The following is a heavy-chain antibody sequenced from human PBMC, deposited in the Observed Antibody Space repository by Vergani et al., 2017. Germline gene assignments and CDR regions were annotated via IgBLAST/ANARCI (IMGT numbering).Heavy chain of an antibody. CDR1: GGTFSSYA. CDR2: IIPIFGTA. D-gene: IGHD1-20*01. Sequence: QVQLVQSGAEVKKPGSSVKVSCKASGGTFSSYAISWVRQAPGQGLEWMGGIIPIFGTANYAQKFQGRVTITADKSTSTAYMELSSLSSEDTAVYYCARVYNWNYYYYYGMDVWGQGTTVTVSS. J-gene: IGHJ6*02. V-gene: IGHV1-69*06. CDR3: ARVYNWNYYYYYGMDV.